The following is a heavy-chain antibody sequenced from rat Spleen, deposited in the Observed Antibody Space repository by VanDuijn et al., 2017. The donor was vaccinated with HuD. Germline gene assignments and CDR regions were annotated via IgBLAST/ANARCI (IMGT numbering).Heavy chain of an antibody. D-gene: IGHD5-1*01. V-gene: IGHV2-1*01. CDR2: IWGDGST. CDR1: GFSLISNT. J-gene: IGHJ2*01. Sequence: QVQLKESGPGLVQPSQTLSLTCTVSGFSLISNTIHWVRQPPGKGLEWMGGIWGDGSTDYNSALKSRLSISRDTSKNQVFLKRNRLQSEDTATYYCARDGSSDDYWGQGVMVTVSS. CDR3: ARDGSSDDY.